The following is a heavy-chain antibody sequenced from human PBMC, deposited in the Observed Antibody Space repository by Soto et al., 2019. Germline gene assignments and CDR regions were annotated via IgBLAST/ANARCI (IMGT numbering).Heavy chain of an antibody. D-gene: IGHD4-17*01. CDR1: GFTFSNYW. CDR3: AKLRGDYTVFDY. Sequence: VSLRLSCAPSGFTFSNYWMGWVRLAPGQGLEWVASIKQDGSVKHYVDPVKGRFTISRDNAEKSLHLQMNSLRAEDTAVYYCAKLRGDYTVFDYWGQGARVTVSS. CDR2: IKQDGSVK. J-gene: IGHJ4*02. V-gene: IGHV3-7*03.